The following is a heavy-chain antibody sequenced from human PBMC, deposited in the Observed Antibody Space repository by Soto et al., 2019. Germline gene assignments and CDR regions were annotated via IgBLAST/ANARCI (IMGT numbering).Heavy chain of an antibody. CDR3: ARDAGKMGVLDY. D-gene: IGHD3-16*01. V-gene: IGHV4-30-4*01. CDR1: GGSISSGDYY. Sequence: QVQLQESGPGLVKPSQTLSLTCTVSGGSISSGDYYWSWIRQPPGKGLEWIGYIYYSGSTYYNPSLKRRVTISVDTSKNQFSLKLSSVIAADPAVYHCARDAGKMGVLDYWGQGTLVTVSS. CDR2: IYYSGST. J-gene: IGHJ4*02.